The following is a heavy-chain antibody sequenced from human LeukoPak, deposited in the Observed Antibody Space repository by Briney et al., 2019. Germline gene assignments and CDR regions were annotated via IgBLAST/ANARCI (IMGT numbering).Heavy chain of an antibody. CDR3: ARRDYAAWFDP. Sequence: SETLSLTCSVPVDSITSGAYYWAWLRQPPGKGLEWIGSVYYSGSIKYNPSLKGRVSISRDMSKNQFSLNLNSVNATDTAVYYCARRDYAAWFDPWGQGTLVTVSS. J-gene: IGHJ5*02. D-gene: IGHD4/OR15-4a*01. CDR1: VDSITSGAYY. V-gene: IGHV4-39*07. CDR2: VYYSGSI.